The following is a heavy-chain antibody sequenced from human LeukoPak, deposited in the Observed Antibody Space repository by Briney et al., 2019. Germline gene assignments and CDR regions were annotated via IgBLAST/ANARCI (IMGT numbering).Heavy chain of an antibody. CDR2: IYPTDSDT. CDR3: ASNSYSSNYYADY. Sequence: GESLKISCKASGYSFTYYWIGWVRQMPGKGLEWMGIIYPTDSDTRYSPSFQGQVTISADKSISTAYLQWSSLKASDIAMYYCASNSYSSNYYADYWGQGTLVTVSS. V-gene: IGHV5-51*01. D-gene: IGHD6-13*01. CDR1: GYSFTYYW. J-gene: IGHJ4*02.